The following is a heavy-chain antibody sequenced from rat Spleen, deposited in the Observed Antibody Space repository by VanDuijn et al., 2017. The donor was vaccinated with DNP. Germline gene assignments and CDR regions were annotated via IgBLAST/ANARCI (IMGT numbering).Heavy chain of an antibody. Sequence: EVQLVESGGGLVQPGRSLKLSCAASGFTFSDYAMAWVRQSPKKGLEWVATIIYDGSSTYYRDSVKGRFTISRDNAKSTLYLQMDSLRSEDTATYYCATRVYNNYWYFDFWGPGTMVTVSS. J-gene: IGHJ1*01. CDR2: IIYDGSST. CDR1: GFTFSDYA. CDR3: ATRVYNNYWYFDF. V-gene: IGHV5-7*01. D-gene: IGHD1-10*01.